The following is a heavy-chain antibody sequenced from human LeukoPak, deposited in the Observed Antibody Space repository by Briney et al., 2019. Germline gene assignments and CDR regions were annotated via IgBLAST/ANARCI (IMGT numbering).Heavy chain of an antibody. CDR3: ARDHPRGVRGVKFDP. Sequence: SETLSLTCTVSGGSISSGDYYWSWIRQPPGTGLEWIGYIYYSGSTYYNPSLKSRVTISVDTSKNQFSLKLSSVTAADTAVHYCARDHPRGVRGVKFDPWGQGTLVTVSS. D-gene: IGHD3-10*01. J-gene: IGHJ5*02. CDR1: GGSISSGDYY. V-gene: IGHV4-30-4*01. CDR2: IYYSGST.